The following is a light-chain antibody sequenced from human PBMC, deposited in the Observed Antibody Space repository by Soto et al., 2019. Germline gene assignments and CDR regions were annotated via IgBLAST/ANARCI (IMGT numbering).Light chain of an antibody. V-gene: IGKV1D-12*01. CDR3: QQANSFSLN. CDR1: QGISSW. J-gene: IGKJ4*01. Sequence: DIQMTQSPSSMSSYVGDRATITCRASQGISSWSAWYRQKPGKAPKLLIYAASSLQSGVRSRFSGSASATDFSLPISSLQAGGSAAYYCQQANSFSLNFGGGTKV. CDR2: AAS.